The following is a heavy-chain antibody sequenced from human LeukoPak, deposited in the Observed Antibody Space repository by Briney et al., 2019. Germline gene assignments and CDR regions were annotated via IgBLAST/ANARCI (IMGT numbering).Heavy chain of an antibody. V-gene: IGHV3-21*01. Sequence: GGSLRLSCAASGFTFSSYSMNWVRQAPGKGLEWVSSISSSSSYIYYADSVKGRFTISRDNAKNSPYLQMNSLRAEDTAVYYCARGCSSTSCYGHYMDVWGKGTTVTVSS. CDR2: ISSSSSYI. J-gene: IGHJ6*03. CDR1: GFTFSSYS. D-gene: IGHD2-2*01. CDR3: ARGCSSTSCYGHYMDV.